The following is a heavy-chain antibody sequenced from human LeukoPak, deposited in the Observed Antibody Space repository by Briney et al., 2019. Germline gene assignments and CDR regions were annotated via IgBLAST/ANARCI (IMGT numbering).Heavy chain of an antibody. J-gene: IGHJ4*02. CDR1: GFTFSSFS. CDR2: VSASGGTT. D-gene: IGHD3-9*01. V-gene: IGHV3-23*01. Sequence: GRSMRLSCAASGFTFSSFSMNWVRQAPGKGLEWISTVSASGGTTYYADSVKGGFTISRDNSKNTLYLQVNSLRAEDTALYYCAKARRYFDWLIDYWGQGTLVIVSS. CDR3: AKARRYFDWLIDY.